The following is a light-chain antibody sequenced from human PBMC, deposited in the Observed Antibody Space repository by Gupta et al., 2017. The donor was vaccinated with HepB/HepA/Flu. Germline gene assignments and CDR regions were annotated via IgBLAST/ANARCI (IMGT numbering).Light chain of an antibody. CDR3: QQSYSTPFT. CDR2: AAS. J-gene: IGKJ3*01. V-gene: IGKV1-39*01. CDR1: QSISSY. Sequence: DIQMTQAPSSLSASVGDRVTITCRASQSISSYLNWYQQKPGKAPKLLIYAASSLQSGVPSRFSGSGSGTDFTLTISMLHPEDFATYYCQQSYSTPFTFGHGTKVDIK.